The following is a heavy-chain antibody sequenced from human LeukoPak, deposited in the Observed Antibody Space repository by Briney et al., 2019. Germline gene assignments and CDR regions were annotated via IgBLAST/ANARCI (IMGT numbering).Heavy chain of an antibody. CDR1: GGTFSSYA. J-gene: IGHJ4*02. V-gene: IGHV1-18*01. CDR3: ARDSDYYDSSGYYYVAFDY. Sequence: ASVKVSCKASGGTFSSYAISWVRQAPGQGLEWMAWISPYNGNTNYAQKLQGRVTLTTDTSTSTAYMELSRLRSDDTAVYYCARDSDYYDSSGYYYVAFDYWGQGTLVTVSS. D-gene: IGHD3-22*01. CDR2: ISPYNGNT.